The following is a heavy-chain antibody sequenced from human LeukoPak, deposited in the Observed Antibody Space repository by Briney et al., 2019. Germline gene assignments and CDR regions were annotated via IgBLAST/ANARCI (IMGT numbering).Heavy chain of an antibody. CDR3: ATYKYSSSWYFDL. D-gene: IGHD6-13*01. V-gene: IGHV4-31*03. CDR1: GGSISSGGYY. J-gene: IGHJ2*01. CDR2: IYYSGST. Sequence: SETLPLTCTVSGGSISSGGYYWSWIRPHPGKGLEWIGYIYYSGSTYYNPSLKSRVTISVDTSKNQFSLKLSSVTAADTAVYYCATYKYSSSWYFDLWGRGTLVTVSS.